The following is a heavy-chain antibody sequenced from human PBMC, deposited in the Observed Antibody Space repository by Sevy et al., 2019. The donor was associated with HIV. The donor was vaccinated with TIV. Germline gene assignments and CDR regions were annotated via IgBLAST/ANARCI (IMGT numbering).Heavy chain of an antibody. D-gene: IGHD3-16*01. CDR2: IYHSGST. V-gene: IGHV4-4*02. CDR3: ARGGETPRGFDP. J-gene: IGHJ5*02. Sequence: SETLSLTCAVSGGSISSVNWWHWVRQPPGKGLGWIGEIYHSGSTNYNPSLKSRVTISVDNSKNQLSLKLSSVTAADTAVYYCARGGETPRGFDPWGQGSLVTVSS. CDR1: GGSISSVNW.